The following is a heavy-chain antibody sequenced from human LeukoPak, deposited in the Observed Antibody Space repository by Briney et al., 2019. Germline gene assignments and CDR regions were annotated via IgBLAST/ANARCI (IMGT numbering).Heavy chain of an antibody. D-gene: IGHD3-22*01. CDR2: IYSGGKT. V-gene: IGHV3-66*02. CDR3: ARESSSGYYLPY. CDR1: GFIVSSDY. Sequence: GGSLRLSCAASGFIVSSDYMSWVRQGPGKGLEWVSVIYSGGKTYYADSVKGRFTISRDDSKNTLYLQMNSLTSEDTAVYYCARESSSGYYLPYWGQGTLVTVS. J-gene: IGHJ4*02.